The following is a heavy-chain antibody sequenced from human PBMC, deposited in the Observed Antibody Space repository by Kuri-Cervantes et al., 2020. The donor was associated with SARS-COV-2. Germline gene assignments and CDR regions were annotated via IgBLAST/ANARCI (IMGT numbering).Heavy chain of an antibody. D-gene: IGHD5-18*01. CDR1: GYTLTELS. CDR2: IIPIFGTA. CDR3: AREALAWGYSYGAVVGFNMDV. Sequence: SGKVSCKVSGYTLTELSMHWVRQAPGKGLEWMGGIIPIFGTANYAQKFQGRVTITADESTSTAYMELSSLRSEDTAVYYCAREALAWGYSYGAVVGFNMDVWGKGTTVTVSS. J-gene: IGHJ6*03. V-gene: IGHV1-69*13.